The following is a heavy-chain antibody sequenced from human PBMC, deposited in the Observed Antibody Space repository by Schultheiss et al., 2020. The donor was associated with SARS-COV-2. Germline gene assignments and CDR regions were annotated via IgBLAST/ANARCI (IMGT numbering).Heavy chain of an antibody. J-gene: IGHJ6*02. CDR1: GFTLSSYV. CDR2: IYGGGRT. Sequence: GGSLRLSCAASGFTLSSYVMSWVRQAPGKGLEWVSVIYGGGRTYYADSVKGRFTISRDNAKNTLYLQMNSLRAEDTAVYHCARDTPGDGMDVWGQGTTVTVSS. CDR3: ARDTPGDGMDV. D-gene: IGHD7-27*01. V-gene: IGHV3-66*01.